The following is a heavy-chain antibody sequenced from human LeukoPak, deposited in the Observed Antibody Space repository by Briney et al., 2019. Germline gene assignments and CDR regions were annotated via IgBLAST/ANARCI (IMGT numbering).Heavy chain of an antibody. Sequence: PGGSLRLSCAASGFTFSSYGMNWVRQAPGKGVEWVLSISSRSSYIYYADSVKGRFTISRDNAKNSLYLELHSLRAEDTAVYYCARQYYDIWSGYYTADYYFDYWGQGTLVTVSS. CDR1: GFTFSSYG. V-gene: IGHV3-21*06. CDR3: ARQYYDIWSGYYTADYYFDY. J-gene: IGHJ4*02. CDR2: ISSRSSYI. D-gene: IGHD3-3*01.